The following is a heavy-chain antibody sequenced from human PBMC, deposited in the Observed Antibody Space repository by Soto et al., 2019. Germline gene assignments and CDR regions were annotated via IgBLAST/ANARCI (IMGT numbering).Heavy chain of an antibody. CDR1: GASISGYY. V-gene: IGHV4-4*07. D-gene: IGHD1-1*01. J-gene: IGHJ5*02. Sequence: SETLSLTCTVSGASISGYYWSWIRKSAGKGLEWIGRIYATGTTDYNPSLKSRVMMSVDTSKKQFSLRLRSVTAADTAVYYCVRDGTKTLRDWFDPWGQGMSVTVSS. CDR3: VRDGTKTLRDWFDP. CDR2: IYATGTT.